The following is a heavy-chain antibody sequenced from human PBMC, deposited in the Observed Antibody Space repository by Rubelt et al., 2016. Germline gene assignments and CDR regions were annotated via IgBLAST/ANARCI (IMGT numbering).Heavy chain of an antibody. CDR1: GGSFSDYY. D-gene: IGHD3-16*01. Sequence: QVQLQQWGAGLLKPSETLSLTCAVYGGSFSDYYWSWIRQPPGKGLEWIGEINHSGSTNYNPSLKSRVTMSADTSKNQFSLNLKSVTAADTAVYYCARGVGGSPLGMDYWGQGTLVTVSS. CDR2: INHSGST. V-gene: IGHV4-34*01. CDR3: ARGVGGSPLGMDY. J-gene: IGHJ4*02.